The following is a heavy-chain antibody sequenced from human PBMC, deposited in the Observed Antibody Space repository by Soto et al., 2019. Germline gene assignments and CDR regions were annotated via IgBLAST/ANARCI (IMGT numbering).Heavy chain of an antibody. CDR3: ARSYYYGSGSYRGWFDP. V-gene: IGHV3-53*04. D-gene: IGHD3-10*01. Sequence: EVQLVESGGGLVQPGGSLRLSCAASGFTVSSNYMSWVRQAPGKGLEWVSVIYSGGSTYYADSVKGRFTISRHNSKNTLYLQMNSLRAEDTAVDYCARSYYYGSGSYRGWFDPWGQGTLVTVSS. CDR1: GFTVSSNY. J-gene: IGHJ5*02. CDR2: IYSGGST.